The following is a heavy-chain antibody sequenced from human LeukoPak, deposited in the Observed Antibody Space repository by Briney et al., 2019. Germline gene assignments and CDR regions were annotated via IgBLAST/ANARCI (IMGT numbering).Heavy chain of an antibody. D-gene: IGHD3-22*01. J-gene: IGHJ4*02. Sequence: GRSLRLSCASSGFTFSSYGMHWVRKAPGKGLEWVAVISYDGSNKYYADSVKGRFTISRDNSKNTLYLQMSSLRAEDTAVYYCAKDTSDPYYYDSSGYLDYWGQGTLVTVSS. V-gene: IGHV3-30*18. CDR2: ISYDGSNK. CDR3: AKDTSDPYYYDSSGYLDY. CDR1: GFTFSSYG.